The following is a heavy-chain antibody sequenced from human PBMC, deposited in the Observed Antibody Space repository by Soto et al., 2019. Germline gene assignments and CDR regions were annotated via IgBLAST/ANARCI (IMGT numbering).Heavy chain of an antibody. Sequence: SETLSLTWNVSGGSFSANYWSWIRQPPGKGLEWVGYIYYGGTTSYNPSFKSRVTISVDTSKNQFSLKLNSVTAADTAVYYCARDLWGYCGTDCYPLDVWGQGTTVTVSS. CDR1: GGSFSANY. CDR3: ARDLWGYCGTDCYPLDV. J-gene: IGHJ6*02. D-gene: IGHD2-21*02. CDR2: IYYGGTT. V-gene: IGHV4-59*01.